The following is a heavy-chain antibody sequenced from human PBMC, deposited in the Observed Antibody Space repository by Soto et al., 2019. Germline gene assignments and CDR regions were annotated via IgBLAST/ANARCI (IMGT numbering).Heavy chain of an antibody. Sequence: GASVKVSCKASGYTFTSYAMHCVRQAPGQRLEWMGWINAGNGNTKYSQKFQGRVTITRDTSASTAYMELSSLRSEDTAVYYCARADAQIAAAEIEWFDPWGQGTLVTVSS. CDR2: INAGNGNT. CDR1: GYTFTSYA. V-gene: IGHV1-3*01. CDR3: ARADAQIAAAEIEWFDP. D-gene: IGHD6-13*01. J-gene: IGHJ5*02.